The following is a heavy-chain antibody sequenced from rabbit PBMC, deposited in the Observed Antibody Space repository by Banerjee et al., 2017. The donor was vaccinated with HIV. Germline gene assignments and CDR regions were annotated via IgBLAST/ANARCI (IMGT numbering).Heavy chain of an antibody. J-gene: IGHJ4*01. Sequence: QEQLKESGGGLVQPGGSLKLSCKASGFDFSRYYMSWVRQAPGKGLEWIACIYAGSSGSTYYASWAKGRFTISKTSSTTVTLQMTSLTAADTATYFCARDLAGVIGWNFGLWGPGTLVTVS. CDR2: IYAGSSGST. V-gene: IGHV1S45*01. CDR3: ARDLAGVIGWNFGL. CDR1: GFDFSRYYM. D-gene: IGHD4-1*01.